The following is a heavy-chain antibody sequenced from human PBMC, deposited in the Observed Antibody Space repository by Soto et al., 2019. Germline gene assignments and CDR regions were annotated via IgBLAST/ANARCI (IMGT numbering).Heavy chain of an antibody. CDR1: GYSITIYG. CDR2: ISAYNGNT. D-gene: IGHD3-22*01. J-gene: IGHJ4*02. CDR3: AIQNNYYDSSGYSTDFDY. Sequence: APVKRSRKAAGYSITIYGISLVRQTPGQGLEWMGRISAYNGNTNYAQKLQGRVTMTTDTSTSTAYMELRSLRSDDTAVYYCAIQNNYYDSSGYSTDFDYWGQGTLVTVSS. V-gene: IGHV1-18*01.